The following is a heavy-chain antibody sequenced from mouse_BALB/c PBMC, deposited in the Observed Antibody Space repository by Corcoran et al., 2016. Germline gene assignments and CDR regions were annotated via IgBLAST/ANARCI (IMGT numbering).Heavy chain of an antibody. V-gene: IGHV14-3*02. Sequence: EVQLQQSGAELVKPGASVKLSCTASGFNIKDTYMHWVKQRPEQGLEWIGRIDPANGNTKYDPKFQGKATITADTSSNTAYLQLSSLTSEDTAVYYCARGGYGNYGFAYWGQGTLVTVS. D-gene: IGHD2-10*02. CDR1: GFNIKDTY. CDR3: ARGGYGNYGFAY. J-gene: IGHJ3*01. CDR2: IDPANGNT.